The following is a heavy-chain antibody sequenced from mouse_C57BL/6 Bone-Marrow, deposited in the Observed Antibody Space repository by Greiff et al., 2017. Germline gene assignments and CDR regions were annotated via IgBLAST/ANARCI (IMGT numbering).Heavy chain of an antibody. CDR1: GYTFTSYW. J-gene: IGHJ2*01. CDR3: ARDYYGSSYGEYYFDY. Sequence: QVQLQQPGAELVKPGASVKMSCKASGYTFTSYWITWVKQRPGQGLEWIGDIYPGSGSTNYNEKFKSKATLPADTSSSTAYMPLRSLTSEDSAVYYCARDYYGSSYGEYYFDYWGKGTTLTVSS. CDR2: IYPGSGST. V-gene: IGHV1-55*01. D-gene: IGHD1-1*01.